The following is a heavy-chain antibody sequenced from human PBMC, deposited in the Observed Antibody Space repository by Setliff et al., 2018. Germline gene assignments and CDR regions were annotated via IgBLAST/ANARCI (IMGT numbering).Heavy chain of an antibody. J-gene: IGHJ3*02. CDR3: ARDPRLLYSSRWYEGWAFDI. V-gene: IGHV4-59*12. Sequence: SETLSLTCTVSGDSIINYYWSWIRQPPGKGPEWIGNIYSSGSTNYNPSLKSRVTISVDTSKNQFSLNLTSVTAEDTAVYYCARDPRLLYSSRWYEGWAFDIWGQGTMVTVS. CDR1: GDSIINYY. D-gene: IGHD6-13*01. CDR2: IYSSGST.